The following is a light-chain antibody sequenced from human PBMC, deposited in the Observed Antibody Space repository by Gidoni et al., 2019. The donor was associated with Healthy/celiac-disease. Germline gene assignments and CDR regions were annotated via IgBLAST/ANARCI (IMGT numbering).Light chain of an antibody. CDR3: QHYNDYSPT. CDR2: DVS. Sequence: AIQLTQSPSSLSASVGDTVTITCRASQVITNTLAWYQQKPGKAPVLLIFDVSTLQSGVPTRFSGSVSGTDFTLTVTGLQPEDFATYYCQHYNDYSPTFGGGTEVEIK. CDR1: QVITNT. J-gene: IGKJ4*01. V-gene: IGKV1D-13*01.